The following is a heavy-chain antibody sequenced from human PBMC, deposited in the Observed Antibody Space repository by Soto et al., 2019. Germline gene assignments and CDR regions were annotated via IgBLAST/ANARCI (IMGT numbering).Heavy chain of an antibody. Sequence: QVQLVESGGGVVQPGRSLTVSCEASGFTFSSYGMHWVRQAPGKGLDWVAVITMDGSSKSYADSVKGRFTISRDNSRNMLSLQMNTLRAEDTALYYFVSDDDGPQNGMDVWGQGTTVTVSS. CDR2: ITMDGSSK. J-gene: IGHJ6*02. D-gene: IGHD4-17*01. V-gene: IGHV3-33*01. CDR3: VSDDDGPQNGMDV. CDR1: GFTFSSYG.